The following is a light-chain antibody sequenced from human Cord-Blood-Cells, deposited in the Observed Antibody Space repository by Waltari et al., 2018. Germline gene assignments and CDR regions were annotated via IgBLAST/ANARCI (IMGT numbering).Light chain of an antibody. V-gene: IGKV1-39*01. CDR2: AAS. CDR1: KSISSY. Sequence: DIQMTQSPSSLSASVGDRVTITCRASKSISSYINWYQQKPGKAPKLLIYAASSLQSGVPSRFSGRGAVTDFTLTISSLQPEDFATYYCQQSYSTPEVTFGPGTKVDIK. J-gene: IGKJ3*01. CDR3: QQSYSTPEVT.